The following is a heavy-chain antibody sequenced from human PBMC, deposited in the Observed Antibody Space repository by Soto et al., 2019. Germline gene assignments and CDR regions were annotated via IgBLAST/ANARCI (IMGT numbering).Heavy chain of an antibody. D-gene: IGHD6-19*01. CDR3: AREARSGWYYFDY. V-gene: IGHV3-48*03. CDR1: GFTFSSYE. CDR2: ISSSGSTR. Sequence: PGGSLRLSCAASGFTFSSYEMNWVRQAPGKGLEWVSYISSSGSTRYYADSVKGRFTISRDNAKNSLYVQMNSLRAEDTAVYYCAREARSGWYYFDYWGQGTLVTVSS. J-gene: IGHJ4*02.